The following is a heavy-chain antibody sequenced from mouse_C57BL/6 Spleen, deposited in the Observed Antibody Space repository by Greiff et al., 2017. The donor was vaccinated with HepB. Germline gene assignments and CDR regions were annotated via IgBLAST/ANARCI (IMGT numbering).Heavy chain of an antibody. CDR3: ARYYSNYGAMDY. CDR2: IYPGDGDT. J-gene: IGHJ4*01. D-gene: IGHD2-5*01. CDR1: GYAFSSSW. V-gene: IGHV1-82*01. Sequence: VQLQQSGPELVKPGASVKISCKASGYAFSSSWMNWVKQRPGKGLEWIGRIYPGDGDTNYNGKFKGKATLTADKSSSTAYMQLSSLTSDDSAVYFCARYYSNYGAMDYWGQGTSVTVSS.